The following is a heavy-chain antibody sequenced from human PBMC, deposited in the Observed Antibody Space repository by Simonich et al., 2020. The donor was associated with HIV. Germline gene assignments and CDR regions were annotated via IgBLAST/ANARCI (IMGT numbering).Heavy chain of an antibody. D-gene: IGHD1-7*01. CDR1: GGSFSGNF. J-gene: IGHJ4*02. CDR2: ISHGDST. CDR3: ARRSTGLELRK. V-gene: IGHV4-34*01. Sequence: QVQLQQWGAGLLKPSETLSLTCAVYGGSFSGNFWTWIRQTPGKGLEWIGEISHGDSTNYNPSLKSRVTISVDTSKNQFSLKVSSVTAADTAVYYCARRSTGLELRKWGQGTLVTVSS.